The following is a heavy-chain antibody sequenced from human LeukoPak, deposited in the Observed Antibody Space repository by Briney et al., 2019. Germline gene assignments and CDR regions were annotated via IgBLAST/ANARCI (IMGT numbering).Heavy chain of an antibody. V-gene: IGHV3-30*18. CDR2: ISYDGSNK. Sequence: PGGSLRLSCAASGFTFSSYGMHWVRQAPGKGLEWVAVISYDGSNKYYADSAKGRFTISRDNSKNTLYLQMNSLRAEDTAVYYCAKQKIHIAARPAYYYYGMDVWGQGTTVTVSS. CDR3: AKQKIHIAARPAYYYYGMDV. D-gene: IGHD6-6*01. CDR1: GFTFSSYG. J-gene: IGHJ6*02.